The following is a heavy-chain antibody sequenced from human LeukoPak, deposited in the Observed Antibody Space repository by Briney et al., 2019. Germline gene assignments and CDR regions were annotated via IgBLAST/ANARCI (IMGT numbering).Heavy chain of an antibody. V-gene: IGHV4-34*01. Sequence: KPSETLSLTCAVYGGSFSGYYWNWIRQPPGKGLEWIGEINHSGSTNYNPSLKSRVTISVDTSKNQFSLKLSSVTAADTAVYYCGGGGPLNIVVAGHDAFDIWGQGTMVTVSS. CDR2: INHSGST. CDR1: GGSFSGYY. D-gene: IGHD6-13*01. CDR3: GGGGPLNIVVAGHDAFDI. J-gene: IGHJ3*02.